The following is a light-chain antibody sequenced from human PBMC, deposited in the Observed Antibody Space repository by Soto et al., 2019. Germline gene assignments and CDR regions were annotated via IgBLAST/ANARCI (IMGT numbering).Light chain of an antibody. J-gene: IGKJ1*01. CDR1: QSVSTR. Sequence: VPMTHHTSSLSASVADRVTIICRASQSVSTRLAWYQQKPGQAPKVLIYDASSWAGGVPSRFTGSGSGTEFTLTINSPQPDDFATYSCQQYSGYWTFGQGTKVDIK. V-gene: IGKV1-5*02. CDR2: DAS. CDR3: QQYSGYWT.